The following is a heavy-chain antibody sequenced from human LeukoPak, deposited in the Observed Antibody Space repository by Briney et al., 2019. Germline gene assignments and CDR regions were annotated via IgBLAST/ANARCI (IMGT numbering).Heavy chain of an antibody. CDR1: GGSISSGGYY. Sequence: KSSETLSLTCTVSGGSISSGGYYWSWIRQHPGKGLEWIGYIYYSGSTYYNPSLKSRVTISVDTSKNQFSLKLSSVTAADTAVYYCARGIVVVVAAHFDYWGQGTLVTVSS. J-gene: IGHJ4*02. D-gene: IGHD2-15*01. V-gene: IGHV4-31*03. CDR2: IYYSGST. CDR3: ARGIVVVVAAHFDY.